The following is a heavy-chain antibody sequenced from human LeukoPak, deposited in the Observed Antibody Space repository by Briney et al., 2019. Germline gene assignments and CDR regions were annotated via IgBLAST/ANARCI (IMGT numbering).Heavy chain of an antibody. CDR3: AKDRSMVRGVNRRFDP. Sequence: PGGSLRLSCAASGFTFSSYAMNWVRQAPGKGLEWASAISGSGGSTYYADSVKGRFTISRDNSKNTLYLQMNSLRAEDTAVYYCAKDRSMVRGVNRRFDPWGQGTLVTVSS. V-gene: IGHV3-23*01. D-gene: IGHD3-10*01. CDR2: ISGSGGST. CDR1: GFTFSSYA. J-gene: IGHJ5*02.